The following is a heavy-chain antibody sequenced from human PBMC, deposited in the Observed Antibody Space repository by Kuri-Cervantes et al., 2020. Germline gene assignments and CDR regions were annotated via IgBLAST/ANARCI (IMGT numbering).Heavy chain of an antibody. CDR3: ARDQIHSAVVTARGLGY. D-gene: IGHD2-21*02. J-gene: IGHJ4*02. CDR1: GYTFTSYG. V-gene: IGHV1-18*01. Sequence: ASVKVSCKASGYTFTSYGISWVRQAPGQGLEWMGWISAYNGNTNYAQKLQGRVTMTTDTSTSTVYMELSSLRSEDTAVYYCARDQIHSAVVTARGLGYWGQGTLVTVSS. CDR2: ISAYNGNT.